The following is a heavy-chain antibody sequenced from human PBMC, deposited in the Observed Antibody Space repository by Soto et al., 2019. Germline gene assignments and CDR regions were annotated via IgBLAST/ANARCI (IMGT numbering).Heavy chain of an antibody. J-gene: IGHJ6*02. Sequence: ASVKVSCKASGYTFTGYYMRWVRQAPGQGLEWMGWINPNSGGTNYAQKFQGWVTMTRDTSISTAYMELSRLRSDDTAVYYCARAPPSMVRGVIYYYYYGMDVWGQGTTVTVSS. CDR1: GYTFTGYY. D-gene: IGHD3-10*01. CDR3: ARAPPSMVRGVIYYYYYGMDV. V-gene: IGHV1-2*04. CDR2: INPNSGGT.